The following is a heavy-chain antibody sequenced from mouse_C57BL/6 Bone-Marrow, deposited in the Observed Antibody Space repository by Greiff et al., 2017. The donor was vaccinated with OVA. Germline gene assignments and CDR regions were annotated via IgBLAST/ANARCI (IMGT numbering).Heavy chain of an antibody. Sequence: QVQLKESGPELVKPGASVKLSCKASGYTFTSYDINWVKQRPGQGLEWIGMIHPNSGSTNYNEKFKSKATLTVDKSSSTAYMQLSSLTSEDSAVYYCARVGIRYYGSHYYAMDYWGQGTSVTVSS. CDR1: GYTFTSYD. D-gene: IGHD1-1*01. CDR2: IHPNSGST. V-gene: IGHV1-64*01. CDR3: ARVGIRYYGSHYYAMDY. J-gene: IGHJ4*01.